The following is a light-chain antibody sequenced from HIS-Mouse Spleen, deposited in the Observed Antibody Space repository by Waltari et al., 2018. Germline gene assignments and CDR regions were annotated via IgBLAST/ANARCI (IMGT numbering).Light chain of an antibody. V-gene: IGLV1-47*01. Sequence: QSVLTQPPSASGTPGQRVTISCSGSSSNIGSNYVYWYQQLPATAPKLPSSRKSPRPSGVPARVSGSKSGTSASLPISGLRSEDEADYYCAAWDDSLSGLVFGGGTKLTVL. J-gene: IGLJ3*02. CDR2: RKS. CDR3: AAWDDSLSGLV. CDR1: SSNIGSNY.